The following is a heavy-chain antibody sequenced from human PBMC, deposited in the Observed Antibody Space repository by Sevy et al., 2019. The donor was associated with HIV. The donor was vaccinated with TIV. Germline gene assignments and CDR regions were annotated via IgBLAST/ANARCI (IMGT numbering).Heavy chain of an antibody. V-gene: IGHV3-30*04. CDR3: ARDSPDSSGYYGWFDP. Sequence: GGSLRLSCVASGFTFSSYAMHWVRQAPGKGLEWVAVISYDGSNKYYADSVKGRFTISRDNSKNTLYLQMNSLRAEDTAVYYCARDSPDSSGYYGWFDPWGQGTLVTVSS. CDR1: GFTFSSYA. D-gene: IGHD3-22*01. J-gene: IGHJ5*02. CDR2: ISYDGSNK.